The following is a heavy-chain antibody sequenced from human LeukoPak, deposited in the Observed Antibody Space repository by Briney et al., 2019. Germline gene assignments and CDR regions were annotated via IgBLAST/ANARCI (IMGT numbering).Heavy chain of an antibody. D-gene: IGHD3-16*01. CDR1: GFTFSGSA. CDR2: IRSKANSYAT. V-gene: IGHV3-73*01. Sequence: PGGSLRLSCAASGFTFSGSAMHWVRQASRKGLEWVGRIRSKANSYATAYAASVKGRFTISRDDSKNTAYLQMNSLKTEDTAVYYCVLGGGWLQIDYWGQGTLVTVSS. J-gene: IGHJ4*02. CDR3: VLGGGWLQIDY.